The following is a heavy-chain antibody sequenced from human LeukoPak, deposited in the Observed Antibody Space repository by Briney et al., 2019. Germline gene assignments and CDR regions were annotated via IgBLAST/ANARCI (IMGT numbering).Heavy chain of an antibody. CDR3: ARLGYNSGPGDF. D-gene: IGHD6-19*01. CDR2: SYMSDRT. J-gene: IGHJ4*02. V-gene: IGHV4-4*07. Sequence: SETLSLTCTVSGASISDYFWSWIRQSAGKGREWIGRSYMSDRTDYHPSLKSRVTMSIDTSKNQFSLKLSSVTAADTAVYYCARLGYNSGPGDFWGQGTLVTVSS. CDR1: GASISDYF.